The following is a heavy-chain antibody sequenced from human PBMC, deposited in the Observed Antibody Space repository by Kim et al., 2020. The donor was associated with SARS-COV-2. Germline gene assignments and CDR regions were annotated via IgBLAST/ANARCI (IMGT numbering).Heavy chain of an antibody. CDR3: ARDPFWSGYYDAFDI. CDR2: ISSSGSTI. CDR1: GFTFSDYY. J-gene: IGHJ3*02. V-gene: IGHV3-11*01. D-gene: IGHD3-3*01. Sequence: GGSLRLSCAASGFTFSDYYMSWIRQAPGKGLEWVSYISSSGSTIYYADSVKGRFTISRDNAKNSLYLQMNSLRAEDTAVYYCARDPFWSGYYDAFDIWGQGTMVTVSS.